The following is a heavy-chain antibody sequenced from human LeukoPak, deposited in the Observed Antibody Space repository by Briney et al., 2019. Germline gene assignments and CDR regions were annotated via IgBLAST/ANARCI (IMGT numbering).Heavy chain of an antibody. CDR3: ASLRTYSAYEGDY. CDR2: IYYSGST. J-gene: IGHJ4*02. CDR1: GGSISSGGYY. Sequence: SKTLSLTCTVSGGSISSGGYYWSWIRQHPGKGLEWIGYIYYSGSTYYNPSLKSRVTISVDTSKNQFSLKLNSVTAADTAVYYCASLRTYSAYEGDYWGQGTLVTVSS. V-gene: IGHV4-31*03. D-gene: IGHD5-12*01.